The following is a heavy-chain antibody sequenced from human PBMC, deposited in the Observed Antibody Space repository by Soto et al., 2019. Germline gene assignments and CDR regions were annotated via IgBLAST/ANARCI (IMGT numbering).Heavy chain of an antibody. D-gene: IGHD3-3*01. CDR1: GFTFSSYA. J-gene: IGHJ3*02. V-gene: IGHV3-23*01. CDR2: ISGSGGST. Sequence: GGSLRLSCAASGFTFSSYAMSWVRQAPGKGLEWVSAISGSGGSTYYADSVKGRFTISRDNSKNTLYLQMNSLRAEDTAVYYCARGPMHYDFWSGYYPQRPADAFDIWGQGTMVTVSS. CDR3: ARGPMHYDFWSGYYPQRPADAFDI.